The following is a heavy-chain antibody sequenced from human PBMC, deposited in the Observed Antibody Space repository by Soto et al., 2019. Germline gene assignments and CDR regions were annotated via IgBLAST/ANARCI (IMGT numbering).Heavy chain of an antibody. CDR1: GYTFTRYY. D-gene: IGHD2-21*01. CDR2: VNPYSGET. CDR3: ARIRIEASVLDF. Sequence: QVQLVQSGPEVKKPGASVKVACTTSGYTFTRYYIHWLRQAPGQGLEWIGWVNPYSGETKYAQEFQGRVTLTRDTSINTAYMEFSSLRSDDTAVYYCARIRIEASVLDFWGQVTLVTASS. J-gene: IGHJ4*02. V-gene: IGHV1-2*02.